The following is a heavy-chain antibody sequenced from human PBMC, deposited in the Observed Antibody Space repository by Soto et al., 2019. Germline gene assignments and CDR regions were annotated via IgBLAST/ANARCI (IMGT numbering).Heavy chain of an antibody. CDR2: ISSSSSYI. D-gene: IGHD3-22*01. CDR3: ARDRDADDSSGYYDVGGFAY. J-gene: IGHJ4*02. CDR1: GFTFSSYS. V-gene: IGHV3-21*01. Sequence: PGGSLRLSCAASGFTFSSYSMNWVRQAPGKGLEWVSSISSSSSYIYYADSVKGRFTISRDNAKNSLYLQMNSLRAEDTAVYYCARDRDADDSSGYYDVGGFAYWGQGTLVTVSS.